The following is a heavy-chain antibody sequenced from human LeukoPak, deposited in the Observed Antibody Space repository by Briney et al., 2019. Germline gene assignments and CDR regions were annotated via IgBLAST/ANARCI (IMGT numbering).Heavy chain of an antibody. CDR1: GYTFTEYG. D-gene: IGHD3-10*01. CDR2: ISAYNGIT. V-gene: IGHV1-18*01. CDR3: ARDLLYGSGSYYNNNWFDP. J-gene: IGHJ5*02. Sequence: ASVKVSCKASGYTFTEYGITWVRQAPGQGLEWLGWISAYNGITNYAQKLQGRVTMTTDTFTSTAYMELRSLRSDDTAVYYCARDLLYGSGSYYNNNWFDPWGQGTLVTVSS.